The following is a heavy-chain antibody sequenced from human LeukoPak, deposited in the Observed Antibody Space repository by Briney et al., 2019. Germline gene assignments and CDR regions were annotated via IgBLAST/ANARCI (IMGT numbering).Heavy chain of an antibody. J-gene: IGHJ5*02. D-gene: IGHD3-10*01. CDR1: GFTFSSYG. CDR3: AKLLPGGGP. V-gene: IGHV3-30*18. CDR2: ISYDGSNK. Sequence: PGGSLRLSCAASGFTFSSYGMHWVRQAPGKGLEWVAVISYDGSNKYYADSVKGRFTTSRDNSKNTLYLQMNSLRAEDTAVYYCAKLLPGGGPWGQGTLVTVSS.